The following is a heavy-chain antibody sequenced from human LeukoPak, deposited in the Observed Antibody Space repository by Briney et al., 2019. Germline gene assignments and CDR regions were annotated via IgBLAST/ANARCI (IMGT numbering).Heavy chain of an antibody. CDR2: INPNSGGT. Sequence: ASVKVSCKASGYTFTVYYMHWVRQAPGQGLEWMGWINPNSGGTNYAQNFQGRVTMTRDTSISTAYMELGRLRSDDTAVYYCARDGNWGSLRGAFDIWGQGTMVTVSS. J-gene: IGHJ3*02. CDR3: ARDGNWGSLRGAFDI. D-gene: IGHD7-27*01. CDR1: GYTFTVYY. V-gene: IGHV1-2*02.